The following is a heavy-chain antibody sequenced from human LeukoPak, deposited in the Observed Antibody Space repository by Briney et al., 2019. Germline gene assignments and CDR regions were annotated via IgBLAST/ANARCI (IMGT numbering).Heavy chain of an antibody. V-gene: IGHV3-66*02. CDR1: GFTVSSNY. D-gene: IGHD3-22*01. Sequence: GGSLRLSCAASGFTVSSNYMGWVRQAPGKGLEWVSVLYSGGSTYYPDSVKGRFTISRDNSQNTLNLQMDSLRPEDTAVYYCARLSDSSIYGAFDIWGHGTMDTVSS. J-gene: IGHJ3*02. CDR2: LYSGGST. CDR3: ARLSDSSIYGAFDI.